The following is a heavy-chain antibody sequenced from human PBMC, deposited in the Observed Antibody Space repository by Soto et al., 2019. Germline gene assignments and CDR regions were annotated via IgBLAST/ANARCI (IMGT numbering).Heavy chain of an antibody. Sequence: RASVKVSCKASGYTCTSYGISWVLQAPGQGLEWMGWISAYNGNTNYAQKLQGRVTMTTDTSTSTAYMELRSLRSDDTAVYYCARSIAAAVDFDYWGQGTLVTVSS. CDR3: ARSIAAAVDFDY. CDR1: GYTCTSYG. V-gene: IGHV1-18*01. J-gene: IGHJ4*02. D-gene: IGHD6-13*01. CDR2: ISAYNGNT.